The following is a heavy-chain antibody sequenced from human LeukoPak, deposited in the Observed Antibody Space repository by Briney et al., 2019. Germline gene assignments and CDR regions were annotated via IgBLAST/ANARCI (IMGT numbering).Heavy chain of an antibody. CDR2: IYYSGST. Sequence: SETLSLTCTVSGGSISSYYWSWIRQPPGKGLEWIGYIYYSGSTNYNPSLKSRVTISVDTSKNQFSLKLSSVIAADTAVYYCARAGGWFDAFDIWGQGTMVTVSS. V-gene: IGHV4-59*01. CDR1: GGSISSYY. D-gene: IGHD3-10*01. J-gene: IGHJ3*02. CDR3: ARAGGWFDAFDI.